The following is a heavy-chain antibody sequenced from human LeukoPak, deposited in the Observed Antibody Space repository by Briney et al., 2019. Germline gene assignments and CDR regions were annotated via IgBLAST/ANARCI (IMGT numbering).Heavy chain of an antibody. V-gene: IGHV4-34*01. CDR2: INHSGST. J-gene: IGHJ4*02. D-gene: IGHD3-3*01. Sequence: PSETLSLTCAVYGGSFSGYYWSWIRQPPGKGLEWIGEINHSGSTNYNPSLKSRVTISVDTSKNQFSLKLSSVTAADTAVYYCARANFGVVTAGFDYWGQGTLVTVSS. CDR1: GGSFSGYY. CDR3: ARANFGVVTAGFDY.